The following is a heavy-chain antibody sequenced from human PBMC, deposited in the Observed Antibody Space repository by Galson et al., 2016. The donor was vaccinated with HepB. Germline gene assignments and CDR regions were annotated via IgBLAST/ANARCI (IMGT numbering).Heavy chain of an antibody. CDR3: ARRLPGPAAGVFDY. Sequence: SETLSLTCTVSGGSISSPVHYWDWLRQSPGKGLEWIGSVYLSGFTYYNPSLKNRVGVSLDTSNSQFSLTLSRVVAADTAVYYCARRLPGPAAGVFDYWGQGALLTVSS. J-gene: IGHJ4*02. CDR1: GGSISSPVHY. V-gene: IGHV4-39*01. CDR2: VYLSGFT. D-gene: IGHD6-13*01.